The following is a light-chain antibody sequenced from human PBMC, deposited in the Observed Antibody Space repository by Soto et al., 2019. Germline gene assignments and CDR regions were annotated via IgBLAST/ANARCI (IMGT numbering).Light chain of an antibody. CDR1: SSDIGYYNY. CDR2: EVS. J-gene: IGLJ2*01. CDR3: SSYTISTTGVV. Sequence: QSVLTQPASVSGSPGQSITISCTGTSSDIGYYNYVSWHQQHPGKAPKLMIYEVSNRPSGVSNRFSGSRSGDTASLTISGLQAEDEADYFCSSYTISTTGVVFGGGTQLPVL. V-gene: IGLV2-14*01.